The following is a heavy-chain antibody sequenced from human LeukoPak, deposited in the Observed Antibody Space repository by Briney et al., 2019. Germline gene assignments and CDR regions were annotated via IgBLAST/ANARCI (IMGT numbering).Heavy chain of an antibody. CDR2: IYPGDSDT. J-gene: IGHJ3*02. CDR1: GYSFTSYW. V-gene: IGHV5-51*01. CDR3: ARQEVLEWLSPNAAFDI. D-gene: IGHD3-3*01. Sequence: GESLKISCKGSGYSFTSYWIGWVLQMPGKGLEWMGIIYPGDSDTRYSPSFQGQVTISADKSISTAYLQWSSLKASDTAMYYCARQEVLEWLSPNAAFDIWGQGTMVTVSS.